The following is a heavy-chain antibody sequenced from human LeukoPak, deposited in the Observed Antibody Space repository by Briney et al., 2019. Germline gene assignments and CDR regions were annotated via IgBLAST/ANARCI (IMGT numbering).Heavy chain of an antibody. CDR2: INHSGST. CDR3: ARAWISYPVSPYYFDY. J-gene: IGHJ4*02. Sequence: SETLSLTCAVYGGSFCGYYWSWIRQPPGKGLEWIGEINHSGSTNYNPSLKSRVTISVDTSKNQFSLKLSSVTAADTAVYYCARAWISYPVSPYYFDYWGQGTLVTVSS. V-gene: IGHV4-34*01. CDR1: GGSFCGYY. D-gene: IGHD5-12*01.